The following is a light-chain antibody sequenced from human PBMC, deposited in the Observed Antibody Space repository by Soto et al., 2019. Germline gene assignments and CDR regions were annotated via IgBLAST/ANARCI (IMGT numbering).Light chain of an antibody. CDR1: QTLRTW. Sequence: DIQMTQSPSTLSASVGDRVTITCRASQTLRTWLAWYQQKPGKAPKLLIYDVSILQSGVPSRFSGSGSGTEFTLTISSLQPDDFATYYCQQYNGYPITFGGGTKVEFK. CDR2: DVS. J-gene: IGKJ4*01. V-gene: IGKV1-5*01. CDR3: QQYNGYPIT.